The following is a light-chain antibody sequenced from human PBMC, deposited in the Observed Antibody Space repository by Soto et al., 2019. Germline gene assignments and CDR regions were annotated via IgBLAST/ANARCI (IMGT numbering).Light chain of an antibody. V-gene: IGKV3-15*01. Sequence: EIVMTQSPATLSVSPGERATLSCRASQSVSDNLPWYQQKPGQAPRLFIYGASARATGIPARFGGSGSGTEFTLTISSLQSEDFAVYYCQQYNNWPITFGQGTRLEIK. J-gene: IGKJ5*01. CDR1: QSVSDN. CDR3: QQYNNWPIT. CDR2: GAS.